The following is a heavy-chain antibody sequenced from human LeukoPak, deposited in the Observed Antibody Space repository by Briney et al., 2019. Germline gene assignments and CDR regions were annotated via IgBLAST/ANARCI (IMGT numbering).Heavy chain of an antibody. CDR2: FYYST. J-gene: IGHJ5*02. CDR3: ARHLVVGRFDP. Sequence: SETLSLTCTVSGGSISSSSYYWGWIRQPPGKGLEWIGSFYYSTYYNPSLKSRVTISVDTSKNQFSLKLRSMTAADTAVYYCARHLVVGRFDPWGQGTLVTVSS. D-gene: IGHD3-10*01. V-gene: IGHV4-39*01. CDR1: GGSISSSSYY.